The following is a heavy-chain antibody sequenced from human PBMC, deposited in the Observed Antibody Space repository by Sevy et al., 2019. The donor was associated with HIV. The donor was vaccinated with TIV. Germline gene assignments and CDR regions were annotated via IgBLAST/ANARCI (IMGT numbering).Heavy chain of an antibody. Sequence: GGSLRLSCTSSGFTFGDYAMSWFRQAPGKGLEWVAFIRRNSHEPYGGTTEYAASVKGRFTISRDDSKSIAYLQMNSLKTEDTAVYYCTRPLATADTPEYFFDYWGQGILVTVSS. CDR3: TRPLATADTPEYFFDY. CDR1: GFTFGDYA. CDR2: IRRNSHEPYGGTT. J-gene: IGHJ4*02. V-gene: IGHV3-49*03. D-gene: IGHD5-12*01.